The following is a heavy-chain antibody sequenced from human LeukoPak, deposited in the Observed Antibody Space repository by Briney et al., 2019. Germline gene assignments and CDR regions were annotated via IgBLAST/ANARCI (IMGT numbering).Heavy chain of an antibody. D-gene: IGHD5-18*01. V-gene: IGHV3-48*02. CDR2: ISSSSSTI. CDR3: ARDFSYGDDC. CDR1: GFTFSSYS. Sequence: GGSLRLSCAASGFTFSSYSMNWVRQAPGKGLEWGSYISSSSSTIYYADSVKGRFTISRENAKNSFYLQMNSLRDEKTAVYYCARDFSYGDDCWGQGTTVTVSS. J-gene: IGHJ6*02.